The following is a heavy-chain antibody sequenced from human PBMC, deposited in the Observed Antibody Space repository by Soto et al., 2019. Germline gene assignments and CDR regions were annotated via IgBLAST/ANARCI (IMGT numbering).Heavy chain of an antibody. Sequence: GASVKVSCKASGYTFTGYYMHWVRQAPGQGLEWMGWINPNSGGTNYAQKFQGRVTMTRDTSISTAYMELSRLRSDDTAVYYCASVSIVVLTAAVQFDYWGQGTLVTVSS. CDR2: INPNSGGT. CDR3: ASVSIVVLTAAVQFDY. D-gene: IGHD2-21*02. V-gene: IGHV1-2*02. J-gene: IGHJ4*02. CDR1: GYTFTGYY.